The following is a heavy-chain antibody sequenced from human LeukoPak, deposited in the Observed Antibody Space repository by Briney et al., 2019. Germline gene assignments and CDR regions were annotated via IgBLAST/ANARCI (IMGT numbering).Heavy chain of an antibody. J-gene: IGHJ6*02. Sequence: GASVKVSCKVSGYTLTELSMHWVRQAPGKGLEWMGGFDPEDGETIYAQKFQGRVTMTEDTSTDTAYMELSSLRSEDTAVYYCATWGYWEVRGVIQNYYYYGMDVWGQGTTVTVSS. D-gene: IGHD3-10*01. V-gene: IGHV1-24*01. CDR1: GYTLTELS. CDR2: FDPEDGET. CDR3: ATWGYWEVRGVIQNYYYYGMDV.